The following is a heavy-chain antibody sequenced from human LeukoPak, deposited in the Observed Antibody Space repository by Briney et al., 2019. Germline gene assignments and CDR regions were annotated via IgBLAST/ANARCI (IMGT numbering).Heavy chain of an antibody. CDR3: ARAIRDAFDI. Sequence: PSETLSLTCTVSGGSISSGGYYWSWIRQHPGKGLEWIGYTYYSGSTYYNPSLKSRVTVSVDTSKNQFSLKLSSVTAADTAVYYCARAIRDAFDIWGQGTMVTVSS. J-gene: IGHJ3*02. V-gene: IGHV4-31*03. CDR2: TYYSGST. CDR1: GGSISSGGYY.